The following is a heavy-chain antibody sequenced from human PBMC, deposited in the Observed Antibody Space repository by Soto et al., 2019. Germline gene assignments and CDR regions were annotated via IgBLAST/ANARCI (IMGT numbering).Heavy chain of an antibody. V-gene: IGHV5-51*01. J-gene: IGHJ4*02. Sequence: PGESLKISCKGSGYSFTSYWIGWVRQMPGKGLEWMGIIDPGDSDTRYSPSFQGQVTISADKSISTAYLQWSSLKASDTAMYYCARQAFGWSYSPLGSFDYWGQGTLVTVSS. CDR3: ARQAFGWSYSPLGSFDY. D-gene: IGHD1-26*01. CDR1: GYSFTSYW. CDR2: IDPGDSDT.